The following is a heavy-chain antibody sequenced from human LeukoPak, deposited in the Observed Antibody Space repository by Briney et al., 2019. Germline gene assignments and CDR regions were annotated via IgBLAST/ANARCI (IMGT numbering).Heavy chain of an antibody. CDR3: VRDGKCGGDCKFDY. V-gene: IGHV3-73*01. J-gene: IGHJ4*02. CDR1: GFTFSGSA. CDR2: IRSKANSYAT. Sequence: PGGSLKLSCAASGFTFSGSAMHWVRQASGKGLEWVGRIRSKANSYATAYAASVKGRFTISRDDSKNTAYLQMNSLRAEDTAVYYCVRDGKCGGDCKFDYWGQGTLVTVSS. D-gene: IGHD2-21*02.